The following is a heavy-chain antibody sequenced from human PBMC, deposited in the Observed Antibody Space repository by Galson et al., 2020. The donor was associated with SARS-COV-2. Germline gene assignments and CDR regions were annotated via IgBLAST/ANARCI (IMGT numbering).Heavy chain of an antibody. CDR2: IYTSGST. J-gene: IGHJ4*02. Sequence: SETLSLTCTVPGGSISSGSYYWSWIRQPAGKGLEWIGHIYTSGSTNYNPSLKSRVTISVDTSKNQFSLKLSSVTAADTAVYYCARDTKYSHIDYWGQGTLGTVSS. V-gene: IGHV4-61*09. CDR1: GGSISSGSYY. D-gene: IGHD2-8*01. CDR3: ARDTKYSHIDY.